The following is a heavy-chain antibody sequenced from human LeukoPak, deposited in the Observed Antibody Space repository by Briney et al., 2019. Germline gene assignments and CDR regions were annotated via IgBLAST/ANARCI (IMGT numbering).Heavy chain of an antibody. CDR1: GVTFYQAA. V-gene: IGHV3-15*01. CDR3: TTASYCSGGSCRYFDY. D-gene: IGHD2-15*01. J-gene: IGHJ4*02. Sequence: GGSLRLSCAASGVTFYQAAMTWVRQTPGKGLEWVGRSRSKTDGGTTDYAAPVKGRFTISRDDSKNTLYLQMNSLKTEDTAVYYCTTASYCSGGSCRYFDYWGQGTLVTVSS. CDR2: SRSKTDGGTT.